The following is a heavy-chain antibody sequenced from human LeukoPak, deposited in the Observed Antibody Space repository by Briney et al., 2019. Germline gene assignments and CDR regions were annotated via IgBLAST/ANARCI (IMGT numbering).Heavy chain of an antibody. CDR2: INHSGST. J-gene: IGHJ4*02. CDR1: GGSFSGYY. CDR3: ARGQRIVVVISQRRFDY. Sequence: SETLSLTCAVYGGSFSGYYWSWIRQPPGKGLEWIGEINHSGSTNYSPSLKSRVTISVDTSKNQFSLKLSSVTAADTAVYYCARGQRIVVVISQRRFDYWGQGTLVTVSS. V-gene: IGHV4-34*01. D-gene: IGHD3-22*01.